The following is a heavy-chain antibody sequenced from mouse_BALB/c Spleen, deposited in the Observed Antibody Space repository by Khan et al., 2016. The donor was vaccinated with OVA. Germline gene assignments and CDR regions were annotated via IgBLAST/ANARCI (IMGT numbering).Heavy chain of an antibody. D-gene: IGHD3-3*01. J-gene: IGHJ3*01. CDR2: ISTYYGDV. Sequence: VQLQQSGAELVRPGVSVKISCKGSGYTFTDFTMRWVKQSHAKSLEWIGVISTYYGDVTYNQKFKGKATMTVDKSSSTAYMELARLTSEDSAIYYGTGGGGGNRFAYWGQGTLVTVSA. CDR3: TGGGGGNRFAY. CDR1: GYTFTDFT. V-gene: IGHV1S137*01.